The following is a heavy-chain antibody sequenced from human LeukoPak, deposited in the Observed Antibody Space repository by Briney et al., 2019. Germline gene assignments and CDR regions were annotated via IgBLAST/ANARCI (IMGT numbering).Heavy chain of an antibody. CDR3: AREGGYCSSTSCSNWFDP. Sequence: PSETLSLTCTVSGGSISSSSCYWGWIRQPPGKGLEWIGNIYYSGSTYYNPSLKSRVTISVDTSKNQFSLKLSSVTAADTAVYYCAREGGYCSSTSCSNWFDPWGQGTLVTVSS. CDR1: GGSISSSSCY. CDR2: IYYSGST. D-gene: IGHD2-2*01. V-gene: IGHV4-39*07. J-gene: IGHJ5*02.